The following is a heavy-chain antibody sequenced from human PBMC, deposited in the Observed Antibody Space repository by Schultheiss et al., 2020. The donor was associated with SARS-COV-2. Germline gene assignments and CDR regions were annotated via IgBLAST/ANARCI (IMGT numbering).Heavy chain of an antibody. CDR3: ARVRQTRGFDY. J-gene: IGHJ4*02. CDR1: GFTFDDYA. CDR2: IKQDGSEK. V-gene: IGHV3-7*01. Sequence: GGSLRLSCTASGFTFDDYAMHWVRQAPGKGLEWVANIKQDGSEKYYVDSVKGRFTISRDNAKNSLYLQMNSLRAEDTAVYYCARVRQTRGFDYWGQGTLVTVSS.